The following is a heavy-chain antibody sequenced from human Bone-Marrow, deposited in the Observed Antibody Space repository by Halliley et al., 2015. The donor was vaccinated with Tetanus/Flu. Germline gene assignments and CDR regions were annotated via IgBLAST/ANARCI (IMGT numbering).Heavy chain of an antibody. V-gene: IGHV3-33*01. D-gene: IGHD3-16*01. Sequence: SLRLSCAASGFTFSSHGMHWVRQAPGKGLEWVAVIWYDGSNKYYADSVKGRFTISRDNSKNTLNLQMNSLRAEDTAVYYCARWGDNKVMDVWGQGTTFTVSS. CDR3: ARWGDNKVMDV. J-gene: IGHJ6*02. CDR2: IWYDGSNK. CDR1: GFTFSSHG.